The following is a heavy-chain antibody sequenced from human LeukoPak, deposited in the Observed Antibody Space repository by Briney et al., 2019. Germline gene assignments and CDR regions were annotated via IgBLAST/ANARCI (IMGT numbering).Heavy chain of an antibody. J-gene: IGHJ5*02. D-gene: IGHD5-12*01. CDR2: IYHSGST. Sequence: SETLSLTCTVSGYSISSGYYWGWIRQPPGKGLEWTGSIYHSGSTYYNPSLESRVTISVDTSKNQFTLKLSSVTTADTAVYYCARDRRYSGYDANWFDPWGQGTLVTVSS. V-gene: IGHV4-38-2*02. CDR1: GYSISSGYY. CDR3: ARDRRYSGYDANWFDP.